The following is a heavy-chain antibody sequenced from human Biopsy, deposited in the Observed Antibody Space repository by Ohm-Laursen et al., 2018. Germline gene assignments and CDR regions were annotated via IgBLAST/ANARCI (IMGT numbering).Heavy chain of an antibody. CDR1: GYSFSIYG. D-gene: IGHD3-3*01. CDR3: AREDSNSVLESGPQNYYYNGMDV. CDR2: ISVYSGKT. Sequence: SETASRNASGYSFSIYGISWVRQAPGRGLEWMGWISVYSGKTNYAQKFQGSITITTVTSTTTAYMELRSLRSDDKAVYYCAREDSNSVLESGPQNYYYNGMDVWGQGTTVTVSS. V-gene: IGHV1-18*01. J-gene: IGHJ6*02.